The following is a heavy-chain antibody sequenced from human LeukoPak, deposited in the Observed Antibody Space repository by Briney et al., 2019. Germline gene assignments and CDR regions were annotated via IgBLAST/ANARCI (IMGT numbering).Heavy chain of an antibody. Sequence: GSSVEVSCKASGGTFSSYAISWVRQAPGQGLEWMGRIIPIFGTANYAQKFQGRVTITTDESTSTAYMELSSLRSEDTAVYYCARGKLGYYDAFDIWGQGTLVTVSS. CDR3: ARGKLGYYDAFDI. V-gene: IGHV1-69*05. J-gene: IGHJ3*02. D-gene: IGHD3-22*01. CDR2: IIPIFGTA. CDR1: GGTFSSYA.